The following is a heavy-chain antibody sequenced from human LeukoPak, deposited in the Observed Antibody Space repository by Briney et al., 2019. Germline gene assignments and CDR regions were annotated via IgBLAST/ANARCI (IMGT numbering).Heavy chain of an antibody. CDR3: AKVFEGATEYFQH. CDR2: ISGSGGST. Sequence: GGSLRLSCAASGFTFSSYAMSWVRQAPGKGLEWVSAISGSGGSTYYADSVKGRFTISRDNSKSTLYLQMNSLRAEDTAVYYCAKVFEGATEYFQHWGQGTLVTVSS. D-gene: IGHD1-26*01. CDR1: GFTFSSYA. V-gene: IGHV3-23*01. J-gene: IGHJ1*01.